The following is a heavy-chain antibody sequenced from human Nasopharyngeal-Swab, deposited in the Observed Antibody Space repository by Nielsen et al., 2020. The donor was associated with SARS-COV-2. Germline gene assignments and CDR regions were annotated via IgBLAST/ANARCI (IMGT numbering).Heavy chain of an antibody. CDR3: ARDQGYYDFWSGYPGGMDV. V-gene: IGHV3-23*01. CDR2: ISGSGGST. D-gene: IGHD3-3*01. J-gene: IGHJ6*02. Sequence: WIRQPPGKGLEWVSAISGSGGSTYYADSVKGRFTISRDNSKNTLYLQMNSLRAEDTAVYYCARDQGYYDFWSGYPGGMDVWGQGTTVT.